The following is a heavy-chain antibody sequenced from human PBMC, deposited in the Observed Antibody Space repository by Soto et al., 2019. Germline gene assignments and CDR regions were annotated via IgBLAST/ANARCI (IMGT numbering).Heavy chain of an antibody. V-gene: IGHV1-69*01. CDR1: GGTFSSYA. CDR2: IIPIFGTA. J-gene: IGHJ4*02. Sequence: QVQLVQSGAEVKKPGSSVKVSCKASGGTFSSYAISWVRQAPGQGLEWLGGIIPIFGTANYAQKRQGRVTITADEATNTAYMELSSLRSEDTAVYYCTRDRGRRYNDGRGYYYAAYWGQGTLVTVSS. D-gene: IGHD3-22*01. CDR3: TRDRGRRYNDGRGYYYAAY.